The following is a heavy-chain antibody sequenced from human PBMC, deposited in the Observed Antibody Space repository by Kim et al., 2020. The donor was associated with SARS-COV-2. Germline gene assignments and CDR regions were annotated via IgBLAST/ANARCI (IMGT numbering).Heavy chain of an antibody. J-gene: IGHJ4*02. Sequence: PSLKSRVTISVDTSKNQFSLKLSSVTAADTAVYYCARRAKQWLVRYYFDYWGQGTLVTVPS. D-gene: IGHD6-19*01. V-gene: IGHV4-34*01. CDR3: ARRAKQWLVRYYFDY.